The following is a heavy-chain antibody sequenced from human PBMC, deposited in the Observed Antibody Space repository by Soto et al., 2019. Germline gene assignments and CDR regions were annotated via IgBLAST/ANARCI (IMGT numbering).Heavy chain of an antibody. V-gene: IGHV3-23*01. J-gene: IGHJ4*02. CDR2: IDNIAAGT. D-gene: IGHD1-26*01. Sequence: PGGSLRLSCAASGFIFNNYAMGWVRQAPGKGLEWVSTIDNIAAGTDYADSVKGRFTISRDNSKNTLYLQLNNLRAEDTAVYYCAQAISRERQIDYWGQGTRVTVSS. CDR3: AQAISRERQIDY. CDR1: GFIFNNYA.